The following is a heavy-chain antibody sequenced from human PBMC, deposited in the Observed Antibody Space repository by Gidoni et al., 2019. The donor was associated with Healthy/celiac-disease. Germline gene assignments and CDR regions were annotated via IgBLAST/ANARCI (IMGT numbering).Heavy chain of an antibody. Sequence: QVQLVESGGGVVQPGRSLRLCCAASGFTFSSYAMHWVRQAPGKGLEWVAVISYDGSNKYYADSVKGRFTISRDNSKNTLYLQMNSLRAEDTAVYYCARGGGDYEYFDYWGQGPLVTVSS. V-gene: IGHV3-30-3*01. J-gene: IGHJ4*02. D-gene: IGHD2-21*02. CDR1: GFTFSSYA. CDR3: ARGGGDYEYFDY. CDR2: ISYDGSNK.